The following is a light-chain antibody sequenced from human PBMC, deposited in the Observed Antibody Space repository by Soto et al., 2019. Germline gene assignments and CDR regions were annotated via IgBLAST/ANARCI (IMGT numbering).Light chain of an antibody. Sequence: SALTQPPSASGSPGQSVTISCTGSSNDVGAYNYVSWYQQHPGKAPKLIIYEVTKRPSGVPDRFSGSKSGNTASLTVSGLQVDVWADNLSGAIEGIDIYDFVPGTKVTV. V-gene: IGLV2-8*01. CDR3: GAIEGIDIYD. CDR1: SNDVGAYNY. J-gene: IGLJ1*01. CDR2: EVT.